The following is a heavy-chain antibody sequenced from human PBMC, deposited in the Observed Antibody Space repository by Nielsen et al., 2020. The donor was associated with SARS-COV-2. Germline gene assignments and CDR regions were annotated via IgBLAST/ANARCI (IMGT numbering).Heavy chain of an antibody. D-gene: IGHD3-10*01. CDR1: GFTFSSYA. V-gene: IGHV3-30-3*01. CDR2: ISYDGSNK. Sequence: GGSLRLSCAASGFTFSSYAMHWVRQAPGKGLEWVAVISYDGSNKYYADSVKGRFTISRDNSKNTLYLQMNSLRAEDTAVYYCARDKVRGVTGYYYYYYGMDVWGQGTTVTVSS. J-gene: IGHJ6*02. CDR3: ARDKVRGVTGYYYYYYGMDV.